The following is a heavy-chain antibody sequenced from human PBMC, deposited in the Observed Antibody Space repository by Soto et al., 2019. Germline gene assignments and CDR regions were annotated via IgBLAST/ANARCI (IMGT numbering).Heavy chain of an antibody. CDR1: GGSISRYY. Sequence: QVQLQESGPGLVKPSETLSLTCTVSGGSISRYYWSWIRQPPGKGLEWIGYIYYSGSTNYNPSLKSRVTISVDTSKNQFSLKLSSVTAADTAVYYCARVGRHWIDYWGQGTLVTVSS. CDR3: ARVGRHWIDY. D-gene: IGHD1-1*01. V-gene: IGHV4-59*01. J-gene: IGHJ4*02. CDR2: IYYSGST.